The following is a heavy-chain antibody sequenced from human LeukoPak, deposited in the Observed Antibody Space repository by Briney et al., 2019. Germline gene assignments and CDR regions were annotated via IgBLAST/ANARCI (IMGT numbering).Heavy chain of an antibody. CDR2: ISGKGDNT. CDR3: AKGLRSGTHYNTFDR. J-gene: IGHJ4*02. D-gene: IGHD3-10*01. Sequence: PGGSLRLSCAASAFTFEDYTMHWVRQAPGKGPEWVSHISGKGDNTYYADSVKGRFTISRDNNRNSLYLQMNSLRTEDTALYYCAKGLRSGTHYNTFDRWGQGTLVTVSS. CDR1: AFTFEDYT. V-gene: IGHV3-43*02.